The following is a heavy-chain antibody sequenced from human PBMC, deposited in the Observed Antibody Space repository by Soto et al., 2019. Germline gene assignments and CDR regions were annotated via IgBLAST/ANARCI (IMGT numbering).Heavy chain of an antibody. Sequence: ASVKVSCKASGYSFTKYGLHWVRQAPGQRLEWMGWINPGNGDTKYSQKFQGRVTITRDTSATTAYMELSSLRSEDSAVFYCARTDCSSTSCYNYYYYGMDVWGQGTTVTVSS. V-gene: IGHV1-3*01. CDR2: INPGNGDT. D-gene: IGHD2-2*01. J-gene: IGHJ6*02. CDR1: GYSFTKYG. CDR3: ARTDCSSTSCYNYYYYGMDV.